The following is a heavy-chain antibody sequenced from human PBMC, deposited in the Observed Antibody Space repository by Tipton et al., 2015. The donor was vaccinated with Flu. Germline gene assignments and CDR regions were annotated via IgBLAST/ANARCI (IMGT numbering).Heavy chain of an antibody. CDR3: ARYPESNYHWFGP. Sequence: TLSLTCTVSGGSISRYYWSWIRQPPGKGLEWIGYIYYSGITNYNPSLKSRVTISVDTSKNQISLKLSSVTAADTAVYYCARYPESNYHWFGPWGQGALVTVSS. D-gene: IGHD4-11*01. CDR1: GGSISRYY. CDR2: IYYSGIT. V-gene: IGHV4-59*12. J-gene: IGHJ5*02.